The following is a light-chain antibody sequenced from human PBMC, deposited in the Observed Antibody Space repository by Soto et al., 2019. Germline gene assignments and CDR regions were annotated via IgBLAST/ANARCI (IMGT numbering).Light chain of an antibody. CDR3: QQSSNWPPIT. J-gene: IGKJ5*01. CDR2: GTF. V-gene: IGKV3D-20*02. CDR1: QTISSTY. Sequence: VLTQSPGTLSLSAGDRATLSCRGSQTISSTYLAWYQQKPGQAPRLLICGTFRRATGIPDRFSGSGAGTEFTLTISSLQSEDFAVYYCQQSSNWPPITFGQGTRLEIK.